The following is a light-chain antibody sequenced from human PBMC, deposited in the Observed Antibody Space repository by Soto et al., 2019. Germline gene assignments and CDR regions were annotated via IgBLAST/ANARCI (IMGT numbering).Light chain of an antibody. V-gene: IGKV1-5*03. CDR2: GAS. CDR3: CHYDSCPALT. Sequence: DIQMTQSPSTLSASVGDRVTITCRASQSISSWLAWYQQKPGKAPKLLIYGASSLDSGVPSRFSGSGSGTALILTVISLQPDDVVASYCCHYDSCPALTFGGGTKVEIK. CDR1: QSISSW. J-gene: IGKJ4*01.